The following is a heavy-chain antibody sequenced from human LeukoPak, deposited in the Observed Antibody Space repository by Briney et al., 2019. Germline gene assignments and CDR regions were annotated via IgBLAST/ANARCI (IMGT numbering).Heavy chain of an antibody. CDR3: ARDGGVGAQYYFDY. CDR2: LYTSGST. Sequence: SETLSLTCAVSGYSISSGYYWSWIRQPAGKGLEWIGRLYTSGSTNYNPSLKSRVTMSVDTSKNQFSLKLSSVTAADTAVYYCARDGGVGAQYYFDYWGQGTLVTVSS. CDR1: GYSISSGYY. D-gene: IGHD1-26*01. V-gene: IGHV4-4*07. J-gene: IGHJ4*02.